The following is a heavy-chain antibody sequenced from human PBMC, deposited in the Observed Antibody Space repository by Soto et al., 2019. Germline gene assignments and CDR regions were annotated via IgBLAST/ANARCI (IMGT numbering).Heavy chain of an antibody. Sequence: KSXGTLYLTGTVSGASFTSYYWSWIRQPPGKGLEWIGYIYYGERTNYNPSLKDRVTISRDTSKNQVFLRLTPVTAADTAVYYCARRRTERHNWFDPWGQGTLVT. CDR2: IYYGERT. CDR1: GASFTSYY. V-gene: IGHV4-59*01. D-gene: IGHD1-1*01. J-gene: IGHJ5*02. CDR3: ARRRTERHNWFDP.